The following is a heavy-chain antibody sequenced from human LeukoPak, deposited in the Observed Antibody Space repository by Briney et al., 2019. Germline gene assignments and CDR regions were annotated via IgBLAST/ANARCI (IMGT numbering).Heavy chain of an antibody. CDR1: GGTFNSYA. CDR2: IIPIFGTA. J-gene: IGHJ4*02. D-gene: IGHD3-3*01. CDR3: VRTIPPDY. Sequence: SVTVSYKASGGTFNSYAISWVRQAPGQGLEWMGGIIPIFGTANYAQKFQGRVTITTDESTSTAYMELSSLRSEDTAVYYCVRTIPPDYWGQGTLVTVSS. V-gene: IGHV1-69*05.